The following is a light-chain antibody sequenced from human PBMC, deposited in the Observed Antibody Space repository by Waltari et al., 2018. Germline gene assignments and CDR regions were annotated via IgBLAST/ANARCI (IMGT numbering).Light chain of an antibody. CDR3: SSRTSTITYV. CDR1: SNDVGGYNY. V-gene: IGLV2-14*01. Sequence: QSALTPPAPVSGSPGQSITNPCTGTSNDVGGYNYVSWYPQNPDKAPKLIIYEVFKRPSGVSNRFSGSKSGNTASLTISGLQAEDEADYYCSSRTSTITYVFGTGTKVTVL. J-gene: IGLJ1*01. CDR2: EVF.